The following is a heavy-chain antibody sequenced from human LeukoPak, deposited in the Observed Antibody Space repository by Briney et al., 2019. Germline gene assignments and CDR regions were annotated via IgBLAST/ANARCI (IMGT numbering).Heavy chain of an antibody. CDR1: GFTFNQYG. CDR3: ARRGYPYYYYMDV. Sequence: PGGSLRLSCAASGFTFNQYGMSWVRQAPGKGLEWVSSLSWNGGDTRYADSVKDRFTISRDNAKKSLYLQMDSLRAEDTALYYCARRGYPYYYYMDVWGTGTTVTVSS. D-gene: IGHD3-16*02. CDR2: LSWNGGDT. J-gene: IGHJ6*03. V-gene: IGHV3-20*04.